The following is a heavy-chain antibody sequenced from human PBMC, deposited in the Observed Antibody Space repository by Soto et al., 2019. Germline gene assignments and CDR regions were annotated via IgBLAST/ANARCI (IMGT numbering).Heavy chain of an antibody. D-gene: IGHD2-2*01. Sequence: PSETLSLTCTVSGGSISSSSYYWDWIRQPPGKGLEWIGSIYYSGSTYYNPSLKSRVTISVDTSKNQFSLKLSSVTAADTAVYYCARRYCISTSCYHPFEYWGQGTLVTVSS. CDR3: ARRYCISTSCYHPFEY. CDR2: IYYSGST. J-gene: IGHJ4*02. CDR1: GGSISSSSYY. V-gene: IGHV4-39*01.